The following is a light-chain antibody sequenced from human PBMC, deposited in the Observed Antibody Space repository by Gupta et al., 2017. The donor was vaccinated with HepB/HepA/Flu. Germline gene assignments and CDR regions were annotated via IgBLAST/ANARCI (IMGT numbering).Light chain of an antibody. J-gene: IGKJ1*01. CDR1: QSVLYSANNKNY. CDR2: WAS. Sequence: DIVITQSTDSLAVCLGGGATHNRKSSQSVLYSANNKNYLEWYQQKPGQPPKPLLYWASTRESGVPDRFSGSGSCTDFTLTISSLQAEDGAVYYCQQYYGTPPETFGQGTKVEIK. CDR3: QQYYGTPPET. V-gene: IGKV4-1*01.